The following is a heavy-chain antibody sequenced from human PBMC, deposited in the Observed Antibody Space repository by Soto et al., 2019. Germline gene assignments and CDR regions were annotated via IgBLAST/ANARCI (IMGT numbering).Heavy chain of an antibody. J-gene: IGHJ4*02. D-gene: IGHD3-10*01. Sequence: EVQLVESGGGIVQPGGSVRLSCAASGFTLSSYWIHWVRQAPGKGLVWVSRINSDGSTTNYADSLKGRFTISRDNAKNTMFLQMNSLRAEDTAVYFCARGRSGSYSFDYWGQGTLVTVSS. CDR2: INSDGSTT. CDR3: ARGRSGSYSFDY. V-gene: IGHV3-74*01. CDR1: GFTLSSYW.